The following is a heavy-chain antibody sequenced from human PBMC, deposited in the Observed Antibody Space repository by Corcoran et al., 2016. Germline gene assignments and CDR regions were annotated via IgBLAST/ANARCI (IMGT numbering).Heavy chain of an antibody. J-gene: IGHJ4*02. Sequence: QVRLVQSGAEVKKPGASVQVSCKTSGYTFTDYYIHWVRQAPGQGLEWMGWINPNSGGTNYAQRFQDRVTVTRDTSISTAYMQLRRLTSDDTALYYCGGEEREGVPYFAYWAKEPPFTVT. CDR3: GGEEREGVPYFAY. D-gene: IGHD3-10*01. CDR2: INPNSGGT. CDR1: GYTFTDYY. V-gene: IGHV1-2*02.